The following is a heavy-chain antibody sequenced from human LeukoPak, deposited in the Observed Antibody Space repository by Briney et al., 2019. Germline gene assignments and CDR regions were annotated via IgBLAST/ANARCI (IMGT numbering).Heavy chain of an antibody. J-gene: IGHJ4*02. CDR3: NHPCGGDCYSGGY. Sequence: PGGSLRLSCTVSGFTFGDYAMSWFRQAPVKGLEWVGFIRSKAYGGTTEYAASVKGRFTISRDDSKSIAYLQMNSLKTEDTAVYYCNHPCGGDCYSGGYWGQGTLVTVSS. CDR1: GFTFGDYA. V-gene: IGHV3-49*03. CDR2: IRSKAYGGTT. D-gene: IGHD2-21*02.